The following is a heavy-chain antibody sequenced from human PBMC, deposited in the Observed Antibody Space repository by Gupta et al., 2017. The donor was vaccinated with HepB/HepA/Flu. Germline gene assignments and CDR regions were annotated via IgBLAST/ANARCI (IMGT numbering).Heavy chain of an antibody. J-gene: IGHJ4*02. D-gene: IGHD2-21*01. Sequence: QLQLQESCPGLVNPSETLSRTSTFTGASLSTGYYWGWIRQSPGKGLEWIGSIHNSGNTYYNPSLKSRVTISVDTSNNQFSLNLRSVTAADTAVYFCARVVMGALSCFDFWGQGTLVTVSS. CDR2: IHNSGNT. CDR1: GASLSTGYY. V-gene: IGHV4-39*01. CDR3: ARVVMGALSCFDF.